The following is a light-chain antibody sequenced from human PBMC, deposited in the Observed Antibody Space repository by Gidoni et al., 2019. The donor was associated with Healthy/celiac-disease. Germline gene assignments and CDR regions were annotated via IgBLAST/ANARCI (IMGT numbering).Light chain of an antibody. V-gene: IGKV3-11*01. CDR2: DAS. CDR1: QSVSRY. CDR3: QQRRT. Sequence: EIALTQSPATLSLSPGERATLSCRASQSVSRYLAWYQQKPGQAPRLLIYDASNRGTGIPARFSGSGSGTDFTLTISSLEHEDFAFYYCQQRRTFGHGTKVDIK. J-gene: IGKJ3*01.